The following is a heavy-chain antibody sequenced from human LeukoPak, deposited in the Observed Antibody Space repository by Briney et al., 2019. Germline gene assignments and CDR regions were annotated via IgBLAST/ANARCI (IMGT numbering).Heavy chain of an antibody. CDR3: ARQESEMTTPANRYFDS. CDR2: IYPGDSDT. Sequence: GESLKISCKGSGYNFPNDWIGWVRQMPGKGLEWMGIIYPGDSDTIYSPSFQGQVTISADKSISTAYLQWSSLKASDTAMYYCARQESEMTTPANRYFDSWGQGTLVTVSS. CDR1: GYNFPNDW. D-gene: IGHD5-24*01. J-gene: IGHJ4*02. V-gene: IGHV5-51*01.